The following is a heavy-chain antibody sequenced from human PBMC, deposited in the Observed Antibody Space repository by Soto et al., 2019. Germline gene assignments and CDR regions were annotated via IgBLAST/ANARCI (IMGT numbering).Heavy chain of an antibody. CDR1: GGSFSSYF. D-gene: IGHD6-19*01. CDR3: ASLVRTGWKIFDH. J-gene: IGHJ4*02. CDR2: IYYSGST. V-gene: IGHV4-59*01. Sequence: QVQLQESGPGLVKPSETLSLTCTVSGGSFSSYFWSWIRQPPGKGLEWIGYIYYSGSTTYNPSLESRVTISVDTSKNQFFLHLTSVTAADTAVYYCASLVRTGWKIFDHWGQGALVAVSS.